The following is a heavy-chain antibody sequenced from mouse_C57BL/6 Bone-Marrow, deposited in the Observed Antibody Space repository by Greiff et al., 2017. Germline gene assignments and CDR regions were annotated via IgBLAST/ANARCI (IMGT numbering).Heavy chain of an antibody. CDR3: ATTLYCYSYTDSAMGD. J-gene: IGHJ4*01. D-gene: IGHD2-12*01. CDR1: GYTFTSYG. CDR2: INPSSGYT. Sequence: VQLQESGAELAKPGASVKLSCKASGYTFTSYGMNWVKQRPGQGLEWIGYINPSSGYTTYNQKFKDKAILTADKSSSTAYMQLSSLPYEHSAVYYGATTLYCYSYTDSAMGDWGQGTSVTVSS. V-gene: IGHV1-7*01.